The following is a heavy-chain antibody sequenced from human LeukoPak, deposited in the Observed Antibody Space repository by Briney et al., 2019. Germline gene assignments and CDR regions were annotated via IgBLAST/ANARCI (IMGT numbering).Heavy chain of an antibody. Sequence: GAAVNVSRKASGYTFTSYGIRWVRPAPGQGLAGVGWISAYNGNTNYAQKLKGRVTMTTDTSTSTAYMELRSLRSDNTAVYYGAREAVWQWTSTGMDVWGQGTTVTVSS. D-gene: IGHD6-19*01. CDR1: GYTFTSYG. J-gene: IGHJ6*02. V-gene: IGHV1-18*01. CDR2: ISAYNGNT. CDR3: AREAVWQWTSTGMDV.